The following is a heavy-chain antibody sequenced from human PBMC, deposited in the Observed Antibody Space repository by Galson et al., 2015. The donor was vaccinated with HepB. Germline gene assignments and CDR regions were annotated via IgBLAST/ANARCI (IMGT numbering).Heavy chain of an antibody. V-gene: IGHV3-23*01. CDR1: GFTFSRSA. D-gene: IGHD3-16*01. Sequence: SLRLSCAASGFTFSRSAMGWVRQAPGKGLEWVSAISGSGGSTYYADSVKGRFTISRDDSKNTLYLQMNSLRAEDTAVYYCAKGGGRITFGGVVNWGQGTLVIVSS. CDR2: ISGSGGST. J-gene: IGHJ4*02. CDR3: AKGGGRITFGGVVN.